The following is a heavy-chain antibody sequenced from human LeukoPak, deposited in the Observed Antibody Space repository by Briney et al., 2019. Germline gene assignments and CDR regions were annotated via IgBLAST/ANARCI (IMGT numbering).Heavy chain of an antibody. CDR2: TYYRSKWYN. CDR1: GDSVVNNNAA. D-gene: IGHD2-2*01. V-gene: IGHV6-1*01. CDR3: ARRLTQYDCFDP. J-gene: IGHJ5*02. Sequence: SQTLSLTCDISGDSVVNNNAAWNWIMRSPSRGLEWLGRTYYRSKWYNDYAVSVRGRISVNPDTSKNQFSLHLNSVTPEDTAVYYCARRLTQYDCFDPWGQGILVTVSS.